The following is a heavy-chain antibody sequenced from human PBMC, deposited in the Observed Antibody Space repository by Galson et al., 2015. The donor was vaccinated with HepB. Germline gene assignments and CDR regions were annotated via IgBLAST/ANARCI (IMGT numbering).Heavy chain of an antibody. D-gene: IGHD3-22*01. J-gene: IGHJ2*01. CDR2: IKKDGSEN. Sequence: SLRLSCAASGFTFSSYWMSWVRQAPGEGLEWVANIKKDGSENYYVDYVKGRFTISIYNAKNSLYLQMNSLRAEDTAVYYCARDLNHYYDSSGYYYSSIYWYFDLWGRGTLVTVSS. CDR1: GFTFSSYW. V-gene: IGHV3-7*01. CDR3: ARDLNHYYDSSGYYYSSIYWYFDL.